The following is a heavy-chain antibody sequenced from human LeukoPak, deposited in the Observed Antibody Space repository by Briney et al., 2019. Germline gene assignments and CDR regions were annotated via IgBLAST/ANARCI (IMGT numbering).Heavy chain of an antibody. D-gene: IGHD3-10*01. CDR3: AKDSRWFGELLDTIDY. CDR1: GFTFSSYG. Sequence: GSLRLSCAASGFTFSSYGMHWVRQAPGKGLEWVAVISYDGSNKYYADSVKGRFTISRDNSKNTLYLQMNSLRAEDTAVYYCAKDSRWFGELLDTIDYWGQGTLVTVSS. CDR2: ISYDGSNK. J-gene: IGHJ4*02. V-gene: IGHV3-30*18.